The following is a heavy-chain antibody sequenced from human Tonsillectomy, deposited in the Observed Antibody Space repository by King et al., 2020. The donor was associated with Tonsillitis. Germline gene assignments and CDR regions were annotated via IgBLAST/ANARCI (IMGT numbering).Heavy chain of an antibody. CDR3: ARGGGSIAFDI. Sequence: VQLVESGGGLVKPGGSLRLTCVASGFTFSDNYMSWIRQAPGKGLEWLSYISTRSTNTPYAPSVKGRFIISRDDVETSLYLQMNSLTVEDTAVYYCARGGGSIAFDIWGHGTMVTVSS. V-gene: IGHV3-11*06. J-gene: IGHJ3*02. CDR1: GFTFSDNY. D-gene: IGHD5-12*01. CDR2: ISTRSTNT.